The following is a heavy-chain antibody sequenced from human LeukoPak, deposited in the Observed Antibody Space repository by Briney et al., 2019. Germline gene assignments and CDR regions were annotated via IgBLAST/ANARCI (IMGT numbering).Heavy chain of an antibody. CDR1: GGSMRYFY. Sequence: SETLSLTCTVSGGSMRYFYWSWIRQPPGKGLEWIGYIYYSGSTSYNPSLKSRVSISVDTSKNQFSLKLSSVTAADTAVYYCARVYCSSTSCSLRGYHFYYMDVWGKGTTVTVSS. CDR3: ARVYCSSTSCSLRGYHFYYMDV. CDR2: IYYSGST. V-gene: IGHV4-59*01. J-gene: IGHJ6*03. D-gene: IGHD2-2*01.